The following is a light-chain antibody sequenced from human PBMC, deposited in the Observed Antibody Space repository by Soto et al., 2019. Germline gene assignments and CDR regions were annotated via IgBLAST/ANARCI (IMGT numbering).Light chain of an antibody. J-gene: IGLJ2*01. Sequence: QSVLTQSPSASVTPGQRVTISCSGSRSNIGTYAVNSYQQLPGAAPTLLIFRNHQRPSVVPDRFSSSKSATSASLAISGAQYEEEDDDYCAAWDDSLRDVVFGGGTKVTVL. CDR2: RNH. V-gene: IGLV1-44*01. CDR3: AAWDDSLRDVV. CDR1: RSNIGTYA.